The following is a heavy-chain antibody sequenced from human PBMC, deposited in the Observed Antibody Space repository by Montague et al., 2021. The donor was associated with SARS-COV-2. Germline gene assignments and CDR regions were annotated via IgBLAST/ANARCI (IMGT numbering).Heavy chain of an antibody. Sequence: SETLSLTCTVSGASVSSSAWGWIRQSPGKGLEWIGYFYSVGSTDYNSSLKSRVTISRDTSKNQFSLKVRSVTAADTAIYYCARETMTADAFDIWGQGTMVTVSS. CDR1: GASVSSSA. V-gene: IGHV4-59*02. CDR3: ARETMTADAFDI. CDR2: FYSVGST. D-gene: IGHD1-14*01. J-gene: IGHJ3*02.